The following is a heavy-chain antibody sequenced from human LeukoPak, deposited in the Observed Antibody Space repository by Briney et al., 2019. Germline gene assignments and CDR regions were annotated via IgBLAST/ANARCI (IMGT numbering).Heavy chain of an antibody. Sequence: GRSLRLSCAASGFTFDDYAMHWVRQAPGKGLEGVSGISWNSGSICYADSLKGRFTISRDNAKNSLYLQMNSLRAEDTALYYCAKGSFSSGYYDYWGQGTLVTVSS. J-gene: IGHJ4*02. CDR3: AKGSFSSGYYDY. D-gene: IGHD3-22*01. V-gene: IGHV3-9*01. CDR1: GFTFDDYA. CDR2: ISWNSGSI.